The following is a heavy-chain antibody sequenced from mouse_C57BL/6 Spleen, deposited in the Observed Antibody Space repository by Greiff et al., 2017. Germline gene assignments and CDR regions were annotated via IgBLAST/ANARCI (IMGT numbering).Heavy chain of an antibody. CDR2: INPSSGYT. Sequence: LVESGAELARPGASVKMSCKASGYTFTSYTMHWVKQRPGQGLEWIGYINPSSGYTKYNQKFKDKATLTADKSSSTAYMQLSSLTSEDSAVYYCARWATTVAIDYWGQGTLVTVSA. J-gene: IGHJ3*01. CDR3: ARWATTVAIDY. D-gene: IGHD1-1*01. V-gene: IGHV1-4*01. CDR1: GYTFTSYT.